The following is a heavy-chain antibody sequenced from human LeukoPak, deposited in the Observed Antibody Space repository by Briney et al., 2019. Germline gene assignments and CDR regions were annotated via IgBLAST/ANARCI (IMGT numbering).Heavy chain of an antibody. CDR1: GGSISSYY. CDR3: ARATVGASDY. CDR2: IYYSGST. J-gene: IGHJ4*02. D-gene: IGHD1-26*01. V-gene: IGHV4-59*01. Sequence: SETLSLTCTVSGGSISSYYWSWIRQPPGKGLEWIGYIYYSGSTNYNPSLKSRVTTSVDTSKNQFSLKLSSVTAADTAVYYCARATVGASDYWGQGTLVTVSS.